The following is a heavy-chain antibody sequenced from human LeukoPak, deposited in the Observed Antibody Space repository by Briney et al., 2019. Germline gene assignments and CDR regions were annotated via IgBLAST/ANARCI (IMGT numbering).Heavy chain of an antibody. Sequence: GESLKISCKGSGYSFTSYWIGWVRQMPGKGLEWMGIIYPGDSDTRYSPSFQGQVTISADKSISTAYLQWSSLKASDTAMYYCARLRDGYNYGYYYYGMDVWGQGTTVTVSS. J-gene: IGHJ6*02. V-gene: IGHV5-51*01. CDR1: GYSFTSYW. D-gene: IGHD5-24*01. CDR3: ARLRDGYNYGYYYYGMDV. CDR2: IYPGDSDT.